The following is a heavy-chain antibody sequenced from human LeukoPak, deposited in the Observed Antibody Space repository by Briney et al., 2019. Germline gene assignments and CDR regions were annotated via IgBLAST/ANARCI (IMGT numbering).Heavy chain of an antibody. CDR3: ARVGSSSWYRYFDY. Sequence: SETLSLTCAVYGGSFSGYYWSWIRQPPGKGLEWIGYIYYSGSTYYNPSLKSRVTISVDTSRNQFSLKLSSVTAADTAVYYCARVGSSSWYRYFDYWGQGTLVTVSS. J-gene: IGHJ4*02. V-gene: IGHV4-34*01. D-gene: IGHD6-13*01. CDR2: IYYSGST. CDR1: GGSFSGYY.